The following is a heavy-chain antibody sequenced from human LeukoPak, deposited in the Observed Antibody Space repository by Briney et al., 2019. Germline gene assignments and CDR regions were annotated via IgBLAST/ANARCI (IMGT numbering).Heavy chain of an antibody. V-gene: IGHV1-69*02. CDR3: ARVLRGYHFDY. CDR1: GGTFSSYT. J-gene: IGHJ4*02. Sequence: ASVKVSCKASGGTFSSYTISWVRQAPGQGLEWMGRIIPILGIANYAQKFQSRVTITADKSTSTAYMELSSLRSEDTAVYYCARVLRGYHFDYWGQGTLVTVSS. D-gene: IGHD3-22*01. CDR2: IIPILGIA.